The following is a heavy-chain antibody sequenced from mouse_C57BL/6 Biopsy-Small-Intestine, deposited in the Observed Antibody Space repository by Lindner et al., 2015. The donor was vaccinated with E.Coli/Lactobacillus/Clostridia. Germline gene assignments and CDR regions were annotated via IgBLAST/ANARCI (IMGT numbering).Heavy chain of an antibody. CDR2: ISDSGNT. J-gene: IGHJ3*01. CDR1: GYSITSGYD. CDR3: ARGKLQFAY. D-gene: IGHD4-1*01. V-gene: IGHV3-1*01. Sequence: VQLQESGPGMVEPSQSLSLTCTVTGYSITSGYDWHWIRHFPGDKLEWMGYISDSGNTKYNPSLKSRISITHDTSKNHFFLKLNSVTTEDTATYYCARGKLQFAYWGQGTLVTVSA.